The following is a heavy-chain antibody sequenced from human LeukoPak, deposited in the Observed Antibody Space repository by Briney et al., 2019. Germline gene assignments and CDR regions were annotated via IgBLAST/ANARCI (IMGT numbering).Heavy chain of an antibody. V-gene: IGHV3-21*01. D-gene: IGHD5-12*01. CDR3: ARDTRTVATVDY. J-gene: IGHJ4*02. CDR2: ISSSSSYI. Sequence: GGSLRLSCAASGFTFSSYSMNWVRQAPGKGLEWVSSISSSSSYIYYADSVKGRFTISRDNAKNSLYLQMNSLRAEDTAVYYCARDTRTVATVDYWGQGTLVTVSS. CDR1: GFTFSSYS.